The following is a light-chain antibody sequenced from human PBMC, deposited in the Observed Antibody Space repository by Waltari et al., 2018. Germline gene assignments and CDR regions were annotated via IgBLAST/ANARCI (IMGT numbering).Light chain of an antibody. CDR2: DAS. CDR1: QHVSKY. Sequence: DIQMTQSPSSLSASVGDRVTITCQASQHVSKYLNWYQQKPGKAPNLLIYDASNLQRGVPSRFSGSGSGTHFTFTISSLQPEDIAAYYCQQYYNVPRTFGQGTRLEIK. J-gene: IGKJ5*01. V-gene: IGKV1-33*01. CDR3: QQYYNVPRT.